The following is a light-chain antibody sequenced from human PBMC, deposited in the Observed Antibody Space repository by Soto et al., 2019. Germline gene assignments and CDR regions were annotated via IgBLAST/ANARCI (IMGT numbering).Light chain of an antibody. V-gene: IGKV3-11*01. CDR3: QQRRDWPLT. J-gene: IGKJ4*01. CDR2: DTS. Sequence: EIVLTQSPATLSLSPGERATLSCRASQSLGYYLAWFQQKHGQAPRLLIYDTSNRASGIPARCSGSGSGTDFTLTISSLDPEDFAVYYCQQRRDWPLTFGGGTKVEIK. CDR1: QSLGYY.